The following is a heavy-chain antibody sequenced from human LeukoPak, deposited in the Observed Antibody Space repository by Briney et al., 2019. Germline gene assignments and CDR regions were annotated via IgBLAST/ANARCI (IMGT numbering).Heavy chain of an antibody. CDR3: AKGLERESRLDS. CDR1: GLTFSSYD. V-gene: IGHV3-23*01. Sequence: GGTLRLSCAASGLTFSSYDMVWVRQAPGKGLQWVSGISGSGRNTYYADSVKGRFTISRDNSKNTLYLQMNSLRAEDTALYYCAKGLERESRLDSWGQGTLVTVSS. CDR2: ISGSGRNT. J-gene: IGHJ4*02. D-gene: IGHD1-1*01.